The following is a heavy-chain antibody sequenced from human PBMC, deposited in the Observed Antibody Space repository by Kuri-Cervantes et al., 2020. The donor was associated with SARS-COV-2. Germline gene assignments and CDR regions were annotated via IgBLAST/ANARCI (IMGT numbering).Heavy chain of an antibody. D-gene: IGHD1-1*01. CDR2: YHPDDGET. CDR1: RYTLSELS. J-gene: IGHJ3*01. Sequence: ASVKVSCKVSRYTLSELSIHWVRQPPGQGLEWMGGYHPDDGETFYAQKFQGRVTMTEDTSTDTAYMELSSLGSEDTAVYYCVTDLTANNWDPDAFDAWGQGTMVTVSS. V-gene: IGHV1-24*01. CDR3: VTDLTANNWDPDAFDA.